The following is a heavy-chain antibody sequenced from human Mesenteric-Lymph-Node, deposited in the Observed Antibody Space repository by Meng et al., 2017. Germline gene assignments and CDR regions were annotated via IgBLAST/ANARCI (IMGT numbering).Heavy chain of an antibody. CDR3: ARETRIGGFDI. D-gene: IGHD3-22*01. CDR1: GYTFTSYY. CDR2: INPSGGST. J-gene: IGHJ3*02. Sequence: ASVKVSCKASGYTFTSYYMHWVRQAPGQGLEWMGIINPSGGSTSYAQKFQGRVTMTRDTSRSTVYMELSRLRSEGTAVYYCARETRIGGFDIWGQGTMVTVSS. V-gene: IGHV1-46*01.